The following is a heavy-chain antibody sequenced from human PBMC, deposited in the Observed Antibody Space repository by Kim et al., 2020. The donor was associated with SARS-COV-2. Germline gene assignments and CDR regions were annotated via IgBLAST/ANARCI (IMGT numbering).Heavy chain of an antibody. CDR3: VREVGIAARLFDY. D-gene: IGHD6-6*01. J-gene: IGHJ4*02. CDR1: GGSISSGGYY. CDR2: IYYSGST. Sequence: SETLSLTCTVSGGSISSGGYYWSWIRQHPGKGLECIGYIYYSGSTYYNPSLKSLVTISVDTSKNQFSLKLSSVTAADTTVYYCVREVGIAARLFDYWGQGTLVTVSS. V-gene: IGHV4-31*01.